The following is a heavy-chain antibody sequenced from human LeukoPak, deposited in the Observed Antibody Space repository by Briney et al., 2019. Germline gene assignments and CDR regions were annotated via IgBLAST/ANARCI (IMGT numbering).Heavy chain of an antibody. V-gene: IGHV1-2*02. D-gene: IGHD2-8*01. CDR1: GYTFNGYY. CDR3: ARQTKRSFLGY. CDR2: INPNSGGT. Sequence: ASVKVSCKASGYTFNGYYIHWVRQAPGQGLEWMGWINPNSGGTNYAQKFQGRVTMTRDTSISTAYMELSRLRSDDTAVYYCARQTKRSFLGYWGQGTLVTVSS. J-gene: IGHJ4*02.